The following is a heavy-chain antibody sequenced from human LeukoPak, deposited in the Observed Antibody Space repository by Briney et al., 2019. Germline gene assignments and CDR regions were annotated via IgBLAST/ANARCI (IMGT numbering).Heavy chain of an antibody. J-gene: IGHJ4*02. CDR3: ARGGTQLTFPV. CDR1: GGSISSYC. CDR2: IYYSGSA. V-gene: IGHV4-59*01. Sequence: SETLSLTCTVSGGSISSYCWSWIRQPPGKGLEWIGYIYYSGSANYNPSLKSRVTISVDTSKNQFSLKLASVSAADTAVYYCARGGTQLTFPVWGQGTLVTVSS. D-gene: IGHD4/OR15-4a*01.